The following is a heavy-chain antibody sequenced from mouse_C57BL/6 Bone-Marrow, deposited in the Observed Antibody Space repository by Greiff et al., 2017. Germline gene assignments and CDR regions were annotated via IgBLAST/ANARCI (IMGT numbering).Heavy chain of an antibody. D-gene: IGHD2-4*01. V-gene: IGHV1-5*01. CDR2: IYPGNSDT. CDR3: TRRDYDRYYYAMDY. J-gene: IGHJ4*01. CDR1: GYTFTSYW. Sequence: EVTLMESGTVLARPGASVKLSCKTSGYTFTSYWMHWVKQRPGQGLEWIGAIYPGNSDTSYKQQFKGKAKLPAVTSASTAYMELSRRTNEDSAVYYCTRRDYDRYYYAMDYWGQGTSVTVSS.